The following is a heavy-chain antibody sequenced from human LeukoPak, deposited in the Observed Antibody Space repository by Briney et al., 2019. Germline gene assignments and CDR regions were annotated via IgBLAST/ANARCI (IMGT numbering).Heavy chain of an antibody. V-gene: IGHV3-23*01. CDR3: AKAGGTYYYDSSGYYGY. D-gene: IGHD3-22*01. Sequence: GGSLRLSCAASGFTFSSYAMSWVRQAPGKGLEWVSAISGSGGSTYYADSVKGRFTISRDNSKNTLYLQMNSLRAEDTAVYYCAKAGGTYYYDSSGYYGYWGQGTLVTVSS. CDR2: ISGSGGST. CDR1: GFTFSSYA. J-gene: IGHJ4*02.